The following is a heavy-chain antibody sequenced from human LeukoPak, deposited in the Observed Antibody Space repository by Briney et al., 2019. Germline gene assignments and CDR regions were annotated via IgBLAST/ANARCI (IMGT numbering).Heavy chain of an antibody. CDR3: ARVGDIVVVPAHNWFDP. CDR1: GYTFTGYY. D-gene: IGHD2-2*01. V-gene: IGHV1-2*02. CDR2: INLNSGGT. Sequence: ASVKVSCEASGYTFTGYYMHWVRQAPGQGLEWMGWINLNSGGTNYAQKFQGRVTMTRDTSISTAYMELSRLRSDDTAVYYCARVGDIVVVPAHNWFDPWGQGTLVTVSS. J-gene: IGHJ5*02.